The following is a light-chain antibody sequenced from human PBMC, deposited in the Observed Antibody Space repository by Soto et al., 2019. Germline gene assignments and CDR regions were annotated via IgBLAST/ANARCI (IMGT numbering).Light chain of an antibody. Sequence: EIVMTQSPATLSVSPGERATLSCRASQIVSSNLAWYQQKPGQVPRLLIYDVSTRATGIPARFSGSGSGTEFTLTISSLQFEDFAIYYCQQYHDWPRTFGPGTKVDIK. CDR2: DVS. J-gene: IGKJ3*01. CDR3: QQYHDWPRT. CDR1: QIVSSN. V-gene: IGKV3-15*01.